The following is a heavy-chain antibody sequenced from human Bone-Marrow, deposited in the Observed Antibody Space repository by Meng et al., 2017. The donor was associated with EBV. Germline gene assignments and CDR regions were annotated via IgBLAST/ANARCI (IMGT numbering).Heavy chain of an antibody. Sequence: QRPLQEAGPGLGKASGTLPLTCAVSGGSISTNFWWSWVRQSPGKGLEWIGEIYYSGTTTYNPSLKSRVTISVDKSKNQFSLKLTSVTAADTAVYYCARGSIKSGSYSIDSWGQGSLVTVSS. CDR2: IYYSGTT. CDR1: GGSISTNFW. D-gene: IGHD1-26*01. J-gene: IGHJ4*02. CDR3: ARGSIKSGSYSIDS. V-gene: IGHV4-4*02.